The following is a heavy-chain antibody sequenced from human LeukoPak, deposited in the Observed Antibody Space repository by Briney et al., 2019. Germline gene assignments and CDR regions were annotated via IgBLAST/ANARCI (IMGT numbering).Heavy chain of an antibody. D-gene: IGHD6-6*01. CDR2: IIPIFGTA. V-gene: IGHV1-69*06. J-gene: IGHJ4*02. CDR1: GGTFSSYA. Sequence: SVKVSCKASGGTFSSYAISWVRQAPGQGLEWMGGIIPIFGTANYARKFQGRVTITADKSTSTAYMELSSLRSEDTAVYYCARAGGSSSSRGYFDYWGQGTLVTVSS. CDR3: ARAGGSSSSRGYFDY.